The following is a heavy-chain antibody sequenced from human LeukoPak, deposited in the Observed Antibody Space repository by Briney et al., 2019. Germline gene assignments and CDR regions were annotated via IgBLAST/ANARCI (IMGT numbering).Heavy chain of an antibody. CDR2: IYYSGST. Sequence: SETLSLTCTVSGGSISSYYWSWIRQPPGKGLEWIGYIYYSGSTNYNPSLKSRVTISVDTSKNQFSLKLSSVTAADTAVYYCARSVGSGEFHYDYWGQGTLVTVSS. V-gene: IGHV4-59*01. J-gene: IGHJ4*02. CDR1: GGSISSYY. D-gene: IGHD3-10*01. CDR3: ARSVGSGEFHYDY.